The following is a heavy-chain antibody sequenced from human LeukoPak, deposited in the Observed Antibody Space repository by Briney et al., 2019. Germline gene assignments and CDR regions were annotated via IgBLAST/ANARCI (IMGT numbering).Heavy chain of an antibody. CDR2: ISYDGSNK. CDR1: GFTFSSYA. V-gene: IGHV3-30*04. D-gene: IGHD6-19*01. Sequence: GGSLRLSCEASGFTFSSYAMHWARQAPGKGLEWVAIISYDGSNKYYADSVKGRFTMSRDNSKNTLYLQMNSLRAEDTAVYYCARGIAVAGPPIDCWGQGALVTASS. J-gene: IGHJ4*02. CDR3: ARGIAVAGPPIDC.